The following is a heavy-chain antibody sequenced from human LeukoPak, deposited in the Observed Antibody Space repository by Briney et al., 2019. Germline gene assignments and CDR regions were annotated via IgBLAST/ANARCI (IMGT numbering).Heavy chain of an antibody. CDR3: ARERHYYYGMDV. CDR1: GLTPSSYA. Sequence: RGGCLRLSCAASGLTPSSYATQWVSHAPERGLEYVSAISSIGGSTYYTNSVKGRFTNSRDNYNNTLYLQMGSLRAEDMAGYYCARERHYYYGMDVWGQGPAVTVSS. CDR2: ISSIGGST. J-gene: IGHJ6*01. V-gene: IGHV3-64*01.